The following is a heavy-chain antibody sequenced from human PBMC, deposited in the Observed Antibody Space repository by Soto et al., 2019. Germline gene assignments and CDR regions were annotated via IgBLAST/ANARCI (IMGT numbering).Heavy chain of an antibody. D-gene: IGHD2-2*01. CDR2: ISSSSSYI. V-gene: IGHV3-21*01. CDR3: ASSVRYCSSTSCGYYMDV. Sequence: GGSLRLSCAASGFTFSSYSMNWVRQAPGKGLAWVSSISSSSSYIYYADSVKGRFTISRDNAKNSLYLQMDSLRAEDTAVYYCASSVRYCSSTSCGYYMDVWGKGTTVTVSS. CDR1: GFTFSSYS. J-gene: IGHJ6*03.